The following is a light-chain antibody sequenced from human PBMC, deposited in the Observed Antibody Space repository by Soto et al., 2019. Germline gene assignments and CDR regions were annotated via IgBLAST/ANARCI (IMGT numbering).Light chain of an antibody. J-gene: IGLJ2*01. CDR2: VNSDGSH. V-gene: IGLV4-69*01. CDR1: SAHNSYA. Sequence: QPVLTQSPSASASLGASVKLTCSLSSAHNSYAIAWHQKQPGKGPRFLMKVNSDGSHTRGDEIPHRFSGSTSGAEHYLTISGHQSEDEADYYCQTWGTGIYVVFGGGTKLTVL. CDR3: QTWGTGIYVV.